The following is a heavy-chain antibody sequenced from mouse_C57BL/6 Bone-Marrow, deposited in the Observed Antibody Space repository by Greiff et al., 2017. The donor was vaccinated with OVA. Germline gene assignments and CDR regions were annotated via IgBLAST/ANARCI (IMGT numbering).Heavy chain of an antibody. Sequence: VQLQQSGAELVRPGASVKLSCTASGFNIKDDYMHWVKQTPEQGLEWIGWIDPENGDTEYAAKFQGKATITADTSSNTAYLQLSSLTSEDTAGYYCTTDFDVWGTGTTVTVSS. CDR2: IDPENGDT. V-gene: IGHV14-4*01. CDR1: GFNIKDDY. CDR3: TTDFDV. J-gene: IGHJ1*03.